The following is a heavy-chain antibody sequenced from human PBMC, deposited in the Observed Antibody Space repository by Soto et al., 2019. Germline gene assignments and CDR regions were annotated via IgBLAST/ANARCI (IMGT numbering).Heavy chain of an antibody. Sequence: PGESLKISCKGSGYDFTTYWIGGVRQMPGKGLELMGIIFPGDSDTRYSPSFRGQVSISADKSINTAYLQWSSLKASGTAMYYCARRTVGSSGWFDPWGQGTLVTVSS. CDR3: ARRTVGSSGWFDP. CDR1: GYDFTTYW. D-gene: IGHD1-26*01. CDR2: IFPGDSDT. J-gene: IGHJ5*02. V-gene: IGHV5-51*01.